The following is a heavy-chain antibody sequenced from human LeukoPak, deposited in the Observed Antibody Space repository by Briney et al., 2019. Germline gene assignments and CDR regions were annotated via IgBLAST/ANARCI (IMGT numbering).Heavy chain of an antibody. CDR2: GSYSGTT. Sequence: SETLSLTCSVSGASISGSSYYWGWLRQSPVKGLEWIGTGSYSGTTYYSPSLKSRVTISVDTSKNQFSLKLGAVSAADTGVYYCAVSSGWYSGFDSWGQGTVVTVSS. V-gene: IGHV4-39*01. J-gene: IGHJ4*02. CDR1: GASISGSSYY. D-gene: IGHD6-19*01. CDR3: AVSSGWYSGFDS.